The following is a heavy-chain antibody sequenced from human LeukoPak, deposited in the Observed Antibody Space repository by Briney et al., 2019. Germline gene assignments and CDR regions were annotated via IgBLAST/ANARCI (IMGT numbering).Heavy chain of an antibody. J-gene: IGHJ2*01. V-gene: IGHV3-9*03. CDR3: ARIALVGWYFDL. CDR1: GFNLEDYA. CDR2: INWNSANL. D-gene: IGHD2-21*01. Sequence: GGSLRLSCTASGFNLEDYAMHWVRQAPGKGLEGVSGINWNSANLGYADSVRGRFTISRDNTKNSLYLQMNSLGAEDMALYYCARIALVGWYFDLWGRGTVVTVSS.